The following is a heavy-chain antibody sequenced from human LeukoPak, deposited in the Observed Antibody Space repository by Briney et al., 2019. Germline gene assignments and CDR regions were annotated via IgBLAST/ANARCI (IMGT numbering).Heavy chain of an antibody. D-gene: IGHD6-13*01. J-gene: IGHJ4*02. CDR1: GYSFTSYW. CDR2: IYPGDSDT. Sequence: KGGESLKISCKGSGYSFTSYWVGWVRQMPGKGLEWMGIIYPGDSDTRYSPSFQGQVTISADKPISTAYLQWSSLKASDTAMYYCARRTAAAFVYFDNWGQGTLVTVSS. CDR3: ARRTAAAFVYFDN. V-gene: IGHV5-51*01.